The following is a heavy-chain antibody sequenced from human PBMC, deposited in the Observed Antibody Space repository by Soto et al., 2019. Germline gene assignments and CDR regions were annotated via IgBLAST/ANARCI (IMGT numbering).Heavy chain of an antibody. CDR1: GFTFSSYW. J-gene: IGHJ6*02. D-gene: IGHD3-3*01. CDR2: INSDGSST. V-gene: IGHV3-74*01. CDR3: ARFQGPLYDFWSGYAYYYYGMDV. Sequence: VGSLRLSCAASGFTFSSYWMHWVRQAPGRGLVWVSRINSDGSSTSYADSVKGRFTISRDNAKNTLYLQMNSLRAEDTAVYYCARFQGPLYDFWSGYAYYYYGMDVWGQGTTVTVSS.